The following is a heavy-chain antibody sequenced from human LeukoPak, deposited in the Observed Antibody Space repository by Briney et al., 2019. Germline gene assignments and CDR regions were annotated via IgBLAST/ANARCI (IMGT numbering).Heavy chain of an antibody. CDR2: IRYDGSNK. D-gene: IGHD6-19*01. CDR3: ASVSSSGWYGY. Sequence: GSLRLSCAASGFTFSSYGMHWVRQAPGKGLEWVAIIRYDGSNKYYADSVKGRFTISRDNSKNTLYLQMGSLRAEDMAVYYCASVSSSGWYGYWGQGTLVTVSS. J-gene: IGHJ4*02. V-gene: IGHV3-30*02. CDR1: GFTFSSYG.